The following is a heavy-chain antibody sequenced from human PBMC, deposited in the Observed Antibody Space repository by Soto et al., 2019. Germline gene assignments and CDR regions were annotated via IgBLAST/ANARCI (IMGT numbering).Heavy chain of an antibody. CDR3: ARDGIAVAGTSRDYYYGMDV. Sequence: QVQLVQSGAEVKKPGASVKVSCKASGYTFTSYGISWVRQAPGQGLEGMGWISAYNGATNYAQKFQGRVTMTTDTSTGTAYMELRSLRSDDTAVYYCARDGIAVAGTSRDYYYGMDVWGQGTTVTVSS. V-gene: IGHV1-18*04. CDR1: GYTFTSYG. J-gene: IGHJ6*02. D-gene: IGHD6-19*01. CDR2: ISAYNGAT.